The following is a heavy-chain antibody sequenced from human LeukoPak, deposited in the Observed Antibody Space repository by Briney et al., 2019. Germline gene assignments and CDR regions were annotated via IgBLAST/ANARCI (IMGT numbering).Heavy chain of an antibody. CDR1: GGTFSSYA. Sequence: ASVKVPCKASGGTFSSYAISWVRQAPGQGLEWMGGIIPIFGTTNYAQKFQGRVTITTDESTSTVYMELSSLRSEDTAVYYCARGERGAVYNYHYFMDVWGKGTTVTVSS. D-gene: IGHD1-26*01. CDR3: ARGERGAVYNYHYFMDV. CDR2: IIPIFGTT. J-gene: IGHJ6*03. V-gene: IGHV1-69*05.